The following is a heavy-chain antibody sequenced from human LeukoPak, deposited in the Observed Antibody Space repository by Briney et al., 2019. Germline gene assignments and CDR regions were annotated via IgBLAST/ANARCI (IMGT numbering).Heavy chain of an antibody. CDR2: INHSGST. D-gene: IGHD3-10*01. CDR1: GDSISSGYK. J-gene: IGHJ4*02. CDR3: ARDSPSALRGVISGYFDY. V-gene: IGHV4-38-2*02. Sequence: SETLSLTCSVSGDSISSGYKWGWIRQSPGTGLEWIGSINHSGSTSYNPSLKSRVTISVDTSKNQFSLRLSSVTAADTAVYYCARDSPSALRGVISGYFDYWGQGTLVTVSS.